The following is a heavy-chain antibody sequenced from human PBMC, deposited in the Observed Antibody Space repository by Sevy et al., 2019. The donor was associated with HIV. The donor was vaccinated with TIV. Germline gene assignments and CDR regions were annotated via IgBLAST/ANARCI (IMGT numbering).Heavy chain of an antibody. Sequence: ASVKVSCKASGYTFTSYGISWVRQAPGQGLEWMGWISAYNGNTNYAQKLQGRVTMTTDTSTSTAYMELRSLRSDDTAGYYCARDRYYYDSSGQGYYYYGMDVWGQGTTVTVSS. CDR3: ARDRYYYDSSGQGYYYYGMDV. CDR2: ISAYNGNT. CDR1: GYTFTSYG. V-gene: IGHV1-18*04. J-gene: IGHJ6*02. D-gene: IGHD3-22*01.